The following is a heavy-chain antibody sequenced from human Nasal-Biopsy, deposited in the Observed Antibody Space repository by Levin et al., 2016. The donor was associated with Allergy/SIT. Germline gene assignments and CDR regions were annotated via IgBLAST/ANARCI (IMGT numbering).Heavy chain of an antibody. CDR3: ARVDSGWYGDLVDY. J-gene: IGHJ4*02. CDR1: GFTFSDYY. Sequence: GESLKISCAASGFTFSDYYMSWIRQAPGKGLEWVSYISSSGSTIYYADSVKGRFTISRDNAKNSLYLQMNSLRAEDTAVYYCARVDSGWYGDLVDYWGQGTLVTVSS. CDR2: ISSSGSTI. D-gene: IGHD6-19*01. V-gene: IGHV3-11*01.